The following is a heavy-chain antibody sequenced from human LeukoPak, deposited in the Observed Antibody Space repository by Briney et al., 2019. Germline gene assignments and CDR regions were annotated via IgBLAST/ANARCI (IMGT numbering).Heavy chain of an antibody. D-gene: IGHD3-10*01. CDR2: INHSGST. V-gene: IGHV4-34*01. Sequence: SETLSLTCAVYGGSFSGYYWSWIRQPPGKGLEWIGEINHSGSTNYNPSLKSRVTISVDTSKNQFSLKLSSVTAADTAVYYCARGFYYYGSGSYFDYWGQGTLVTVSS. J-gene: IGHJ4*02. CDR3: ARGFYYYGSGSYFDY. CDR1: GGSFSGYY.